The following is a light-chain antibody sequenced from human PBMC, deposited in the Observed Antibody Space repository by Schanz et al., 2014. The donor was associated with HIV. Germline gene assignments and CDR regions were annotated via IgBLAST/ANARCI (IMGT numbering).Light chain of an antibody. CDR3: AAWDDSLNGWV. CDR2: EVS. Sequence: QSALTQPASVSGSPGQSITISCTGTSSDGGDYDYVSWYQQHPGKAPKLLIYEVSKRPLGVPDRFSGSKSGNTASLTISGLQAEDEADYYCAAWDDSLNGWVFGGGTKLTVL. CDR1: SSDGGDYDY. V-gene: IGLV2-14*01. J-gene: IGLJ3*02.